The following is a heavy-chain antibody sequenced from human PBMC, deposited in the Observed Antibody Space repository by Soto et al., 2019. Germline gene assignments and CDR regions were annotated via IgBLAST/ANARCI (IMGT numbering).Heavy chain of an antibody. CDR2: IYHSGST. Sequence: QLQLQESCSGLVKPSQTLSLTCACSGGSISSGGYSLSWIRQPPGKGLEWIGYIYHSGSTYYNPSLKSRVLISVDRAKNQLSLNLSSVSAADTAVYYCAGGPGVARNYWGQGNLVTVSS. CDR1: GGSISSGGYS. CDR3: AGGPGVARNY. D-gene: IGHD5-12*01. V-gene: IGHV4-30-2*01. J-gene: IGHJ4*02.